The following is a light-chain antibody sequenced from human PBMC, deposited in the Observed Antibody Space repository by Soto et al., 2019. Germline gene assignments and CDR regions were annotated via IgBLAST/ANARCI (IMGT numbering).Light chain of an antibody. J-gene: IGLJ1*01. V-gene: IGLV2-8*01. CDR2: EVN. CDR3: SSYAGSNSYV. CDR1: SRDVGGYNY. Sequence: QSALTQPPSASGSPGQSVTISCTGTSRDVGGYNYVSWYQQHPGQAPKLMIYEVNKRPSGVPDRFSGSKSGHTASLTVSGLQAEDEADYYCSSYAGSNSYVFGTGTKVTVL.